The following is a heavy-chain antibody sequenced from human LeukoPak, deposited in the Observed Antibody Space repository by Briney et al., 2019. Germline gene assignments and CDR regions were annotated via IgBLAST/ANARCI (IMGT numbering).Heavy chain of an antibody. Sequence: PSETLSLTCAVYGGSFSGYYWGWIRQPPGKDLQWIASVYYSGRTNYSPSLKSRVTISVDTSEKQFSLQLNSVTAADTAVYYCARQGSAYYFDFWGQGLLVTVSS. CDR3: ARQGSAYYFDF. V-gene: IGHV4-34*01. CDR2: VYYSGRT. D-gene: IGHD2-15*01. CDR1: GGSFSGYY. J-gene: IGHJ4*02.